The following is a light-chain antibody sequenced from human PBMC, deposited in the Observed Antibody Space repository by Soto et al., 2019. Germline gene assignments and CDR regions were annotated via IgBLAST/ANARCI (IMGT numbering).Light chain of an antibody. Sequence: EIVLTQSPGTLSLSPGERATLSCRASQSVSNNYLAWYQQKPGQAPRLLIYGASNRATGIPDGFSGSGSGTDFTLTISRLEPEDFAVYYCQHYGSSPETFGQGTKVDIK. CDR2: GAS. CDR3: QHYGSSPET. J-gene: IGKJ1*01. V-gene: IGKV3-20*01. CDR1: QSVSNNY.